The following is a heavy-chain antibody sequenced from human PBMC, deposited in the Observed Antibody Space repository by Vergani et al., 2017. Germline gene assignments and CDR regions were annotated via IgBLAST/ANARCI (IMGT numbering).Heavy chain of an antibody. J-gene: IGHJ6*03. V-gene: IGHV4-34*01. D-gene: IGHD2-8*01. CDR3: ARVNTETNGHLYYYYYMDV. Sequence: QVQLHQWGGGLFKPSETLSLTCVVNGGSFTSYHWTWIRQSPGEGLDWVGDIDHTGRPDYNPSLKSRLTMSVDKSRNQFSLTLNSVTATDTAIYFCARVNTETNGHLYYYYYMDVWGQGTAVTVS. CDR1: GGSFTSYH. CDR2: IDHTGRP.